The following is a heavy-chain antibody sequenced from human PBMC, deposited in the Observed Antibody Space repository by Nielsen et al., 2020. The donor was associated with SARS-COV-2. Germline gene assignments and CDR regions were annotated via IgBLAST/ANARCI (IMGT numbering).Heavy chain of an antibody. CDR3: AKDGVVRGDAFDI. Sequence: GESLKISCAASGFTFNIYAMAWVRRIPGRGLQWATGVSSSGGSTYYTDSVKGRFTISRDNSKNTLYLEMHSLRLEDTAVYYCAKDGVVRGDAFDIWGPGTMVTVSS. CDR2: VSSSGGST. V-gene: IGHV3-23*01. CDR1: GFTFNIYA. J-gene: IGHJ3*02. D-gene: IGHD3-10*01.